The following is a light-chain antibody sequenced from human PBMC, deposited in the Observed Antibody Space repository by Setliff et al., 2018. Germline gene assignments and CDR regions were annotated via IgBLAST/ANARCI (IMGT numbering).Light chain of an antibody. Sequence: QSVLTQPASVSGSPGQSITFSCTGSSSDVGGYVYVSWYQQHPGKAPKLLIYDVTNRPSGVSNRFSGSKSGNTASLTISGLQAEDEAEYFCSSYTVGSTLSVFGTGTKVTVL. CDR1: SSDVGGYVY. J-gene: IGLJ1*01. CDR2: DVT. CDR3: SSYTVGSTLSV. V-gene: IGLV2-14*03.